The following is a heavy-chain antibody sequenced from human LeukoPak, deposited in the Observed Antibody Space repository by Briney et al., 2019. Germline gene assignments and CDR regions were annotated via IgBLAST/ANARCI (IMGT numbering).Heavy chain of an antibody. CDR1: GFTFSSYG. D-gene: IGHD3-10*01. J-gene: IGHJ4*02. CDR3: AKDSGYYGSGSYPNY. Sequence: GGSLRLSCAASGFTFSSYGMHWVRQAPGKGLEWVAFIRYDGSNKYYADSVKGRLTISRDNSKNTLYLQMNSLRAEDTAVYYCAKDSGYYGSGSYPNYWGQGTLVTVSS. V-gene: IGHV3-30*02. CDR2: IRYDGSNK.